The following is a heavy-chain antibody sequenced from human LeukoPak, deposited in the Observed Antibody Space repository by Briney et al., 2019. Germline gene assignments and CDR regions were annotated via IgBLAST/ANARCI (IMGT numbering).Heavy chain of an antibody. V-gene: IGHV3-30*18. Sequence: GGSLTLSCAASGFTFSSYGMHWVRQAPGKGPEWVAVISYDGSNKYYADYVKGRFTISRDNSKNTLYLQMNSLRAEDTAVYYCAKERRLRFLEWLSDDAFDIWGQGTMVTVSS. CDR3: AKERRLRFLEWLSDDAFDI. CDR2: ISYDGSNK. CDR1: GFTFSSYG. D-gene: IGHD3-3*01. J-gene: IGHJ3*02.